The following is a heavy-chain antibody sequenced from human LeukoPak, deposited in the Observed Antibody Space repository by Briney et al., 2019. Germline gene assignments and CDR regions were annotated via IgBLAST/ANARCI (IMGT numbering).Heavy chain of an antibody. D-gene: IGHD2-2*01. CDR1: GFTFSSYA. J-gene: IGHJ4*02. Sequence: PGGSLRLSCAASGFTFSSYAMSWVRQAPGKGLEWVSAFSSGSSTYYADSVKGRFTISRDISKNTLYLQMNSLRVEDTAVYYCAKDRPPDQLLWGPDYWGQGTLVTVSS. CDR3: AKDRPPDQLLWGPDY. V-gene: IGHV3-23*01. CDR2: FSSGSST.